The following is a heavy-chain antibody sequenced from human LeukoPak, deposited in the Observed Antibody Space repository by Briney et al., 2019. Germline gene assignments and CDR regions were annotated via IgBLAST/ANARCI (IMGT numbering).Heavy chain of an antibody. CDR3: ARDLQPSYYDSSGSSLDY. Sequence: ASVTVSCKASGYTFTSYGISWVRQAPGQGLEWMGWISAYNGNTNYAQKLQGGVTMTPDTSTSTAYMELRSLRSDDTAVYYCARDLQPSYYDSSGSSLDYWGQGTLVTVSS. D-gene: IGHD3-22*01. V-gene: IGHV1-18*01. CDR1: GYTFTSYG. J-gene: IGHJ4*02. CDR2: ISAYNGNT.